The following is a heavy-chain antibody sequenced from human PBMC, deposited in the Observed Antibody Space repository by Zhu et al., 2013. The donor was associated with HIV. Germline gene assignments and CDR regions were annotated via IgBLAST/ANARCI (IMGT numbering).Heavy chain of an antibody. D-gene: IGHD2-15*01. V-gene: IGHV4-34*01. CDR2: INHSGST. CDR3: ARGIADLGGTLFDVGRLGWFDP. J-gene: IGHJ5*02. CDR1: GGSFSGYY. Sequence: VQLQQWGAGLLKPSETLSLTCAVYGGSFSGYYWSWIRQPPGKGLEWIGEINHSGSTNYNPSLKSRVTISVDTSKNQFSLKLSSVTAADTAVYYCARGIADLGGTLFDVGRLGWFDPGAREPWSPSPQ.